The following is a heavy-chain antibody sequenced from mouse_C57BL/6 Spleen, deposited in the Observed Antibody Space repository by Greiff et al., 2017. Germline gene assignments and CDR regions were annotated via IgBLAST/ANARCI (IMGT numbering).Heavy chain of an antibody. Sequence: DVHLVESGGGLVQPGGSLSLSCAASGFTFTDYYMSWVRQPPGKALEWLGFIRNKANGYTTEFSASVKGRFTISRDNSQSILYLQMYALRAEDSATYYCARYYYGSSYAMDYWGQGTSVTVSS. D-gene: IGHD1-1*01. CDR3: ARYYYGSSYAMDY. CDR2: IRNKANGYTT. CDR1: GFTFTDYY. J-gene: IGHJ4*01. V-gene: IGHV7-3*01.